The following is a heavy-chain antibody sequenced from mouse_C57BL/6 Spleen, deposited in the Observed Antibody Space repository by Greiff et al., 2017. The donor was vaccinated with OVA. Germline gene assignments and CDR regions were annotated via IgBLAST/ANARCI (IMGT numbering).Heavy chain of an antibody. CDR2: IYPGNSDT. V-gene: IGHV1-5*01. CDR1: GYTFTSYW. Sequence: EVQLQESGTVLARPGASVKMSCKTSGYTFTSYWMHWVKQRPGQGLEWIGAIYPGNSDTSYNQKFKGKAKLTAVSSASTAYMELSSLTNEDSAVYYCTRHYGSSPYAMDYWGQGTSVTVSS. CDR3: TRHYGSSPYAMDY. J-gene: IGHJ4*01. D-gene: IGHD1-1*01.